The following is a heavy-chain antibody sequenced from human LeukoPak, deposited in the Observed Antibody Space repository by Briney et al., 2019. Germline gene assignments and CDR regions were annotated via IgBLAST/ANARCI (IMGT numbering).Heavy chain of an antibody. V-gene: IGHV4-34*01. Sequence: PSETLSLTCAVYGGSFSGYYWSWIRQPPGKGLEWVWEINHSRSTNYNPSLKSRVTITVDTSKNQFSLKLSSETAADTAVYYCARVREEANSGYPDYWGQGTLVTVSS. J-gene: IGHJ4*02. CDR3: ARVREEANSGYPDY. D-gene: IGHD3-22*01. CDR2: INHSRST. CDR1: GGSFSGYY.